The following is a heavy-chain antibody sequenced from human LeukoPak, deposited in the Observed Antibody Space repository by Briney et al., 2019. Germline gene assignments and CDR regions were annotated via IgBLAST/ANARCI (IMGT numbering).Heavy chain of an antibody. CDR2: INAGNGNT. V-gene: IGHV1-3*01. CDR1: GYTFTSYA. D-gene: IGHD2/OR15-2a*01. Sequence: GASVKVSCKASGYTFTSYAMHWVRQAPGQRLEWMGWINAGNGNTKYSQKFQGRVTITRDTSASTAYMELSSLRSEDTAVYYCARKQGTFYYYGMDVWGQGTTVTVSS. J-gene: IGHJ6*02. CDR3: ARKQGTFYYYGMDV.